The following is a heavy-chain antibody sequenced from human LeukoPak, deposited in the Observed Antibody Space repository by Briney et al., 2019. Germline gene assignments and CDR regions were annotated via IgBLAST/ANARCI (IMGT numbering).Heavy chain of an antibody. CDR1: SGSVNTGSYY. CDR2: IYYSGST. D-gene: IGHD3-10*01. J-gene: IGHJ3*02. Sequence: PSETLSLTCTVSSGSVNTGSYYWSWIRQPPGKGLEWIGYIYYSGSTNYNPSLKSRVTISVDTSKNQFSLKLSSVTAADTAVYYCASSRKWFGAKGAFDIWGQGTMVTVSS. V-gene: IGHV4-61*01. CDR3: ASSRKWFGAKGAFDI.